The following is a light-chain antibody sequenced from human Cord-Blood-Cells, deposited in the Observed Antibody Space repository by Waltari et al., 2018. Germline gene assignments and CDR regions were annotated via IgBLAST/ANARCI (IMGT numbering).Light chain of an antibody. Sequence: IVFMHCAGTRPLSPRERATVSCRASQSVSSSYLAWYQQKPGQAPRLLIYGASSRATGIPYRFSCSGSGTDFTLTISRLEPEYFAVYYCQQYGRSYTFGQRTKLEIK. J-gene: IGKJ2*01. CDR3: QQYGRSYT. CDR1: QSVSSSY. CDR2: GAS. V-gene: IGKV3-20*01.